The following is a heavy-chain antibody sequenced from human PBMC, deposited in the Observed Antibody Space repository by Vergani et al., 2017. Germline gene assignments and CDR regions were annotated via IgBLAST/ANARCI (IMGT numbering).Heavy chain of an antibody. CDR2: TWYDGNNK. J-gene: IGHJ6*04. V-gene: IGHV3-33*06. CDR1: GFTFNQYG. Sequence: QVQLVESGGGVVQPGRSLRLSCAASGFTFNQYGMHWVRQAPGKGLEWVAVTWYDGNNKQYADSVKGRFTISRDNSKSTMYLQMNSLRDEDTGVYYCAKDGDGSGWMDVWGKGTTVTVSS. CDR3: AKDGDGSGWMDV. D-gene: IGHD6-19*01.